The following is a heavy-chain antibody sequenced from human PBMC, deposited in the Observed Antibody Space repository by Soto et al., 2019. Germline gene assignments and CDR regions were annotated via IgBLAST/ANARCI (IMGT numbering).Heavy chain of an antibody. Sequence: PSETLSLTCTVSSGPDRSHNWGWIRQPPGRGLEWIGYVYYTGDTAYHPSLLSRVTISADTSMNEFSLRLSSVTAADTAVYYCARLNGYCVSTGCHGYYGMDVWGQGTTVTVSS. CDR2: VYYTGDT. J-gene: IGHJ6*02. D-gene: IGHD2-2*03. CDR3: ARLNGYCVSTGCHGYYGMDV. CDR1: SGPDRSHN. V-gene: IGHV4-59*08.